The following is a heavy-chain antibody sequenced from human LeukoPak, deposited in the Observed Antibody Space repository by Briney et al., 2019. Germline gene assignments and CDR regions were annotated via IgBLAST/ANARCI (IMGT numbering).Heavy chain of an antibody. V-gene: IGHV3-74*01. CDR2: INSDGSST. J-gene: IGHJ5*02. Sequence: PGGSLRLSCAASGFTFSSYWMHWVRQAPGKGLVWVSRINSDGSSTSYADSVKGRFTISRDNAKNTLYLQMNSLRAEDTAVYYCARVGSRYNWFDPWGQGTLVTVSS. CDR3: ARVGSRYNWFDP. CDR1: GFTFSSYW.